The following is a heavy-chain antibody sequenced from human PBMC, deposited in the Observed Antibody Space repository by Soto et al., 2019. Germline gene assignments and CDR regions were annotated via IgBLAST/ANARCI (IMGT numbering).Heavy chain of an antibody. J-gene: IGHJ4*02. V-gene: IGHV4-31*03. D-gene: IGHD3-10*01. Sequence: QVQLQESGPGLVKPSQTLSLTCTVSDDSLTTNKYAWTWIRQNPEKGLEWIGYVYSNGNTRSSPSLRSRVYMSADTSKIHFSLRLSTVTAADTAVYFCARAASFRPSGSYYFVSWGQGTLVTVSS. CDR2: VYSNGNT. CDR1: DDSLTTNKYA. CDR3: ARAASFRPSGSYYFVS.